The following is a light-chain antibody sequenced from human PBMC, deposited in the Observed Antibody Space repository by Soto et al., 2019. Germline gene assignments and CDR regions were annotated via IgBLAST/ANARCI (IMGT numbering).Light chain of an antibody. CDR1: QSVSSSY. J-gene: IGKJ2*01. V-gene: IGKV3-20*01. CDR2: GAS. Sequence: EIVLTQSPGTLYLSPGERATLSCRASQSVSSSYLAWYQQKPGQAPRLLIYGASSRATGIPDRFSGSGSGTDFTLTISRLEPEEFAVYYCQQYGSSPHTFGQGTKLEIK. CDR3: QQYGSSPHT.